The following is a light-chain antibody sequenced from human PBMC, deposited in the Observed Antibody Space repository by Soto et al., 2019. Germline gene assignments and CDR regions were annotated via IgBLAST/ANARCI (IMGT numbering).Light chain of an antibody. Sequence: EIVLTQSPGTLSLSPGERATLSCRASQSVTGSYLAWYQQRPGQAPRLLIYGASSRATGIPDRFSGSGSVTDFTLTISRLEPEDVAVYYCQQYGDSPKTFGRGTKVEIK. J-gene: IGKJ4*02. CDR2: GAS. CDR1: QSVTGSY. CDR3: QQYGDSPKT. V-gene: IGKV3-20*01.